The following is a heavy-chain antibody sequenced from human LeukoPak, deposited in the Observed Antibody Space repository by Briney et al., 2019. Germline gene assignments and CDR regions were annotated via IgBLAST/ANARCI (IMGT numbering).Heavy chain of an antibody. J-gene: IGHJ4*02. Sequence: GGSLRLSCAASGFTFSTYGMHWVRQAPGKGLEWVAYIRDDGFNKYYADSVKGRFTISRDNSKNTLYLQMNSLRAEDTAVYYCAKASTYYDILTGNVDYWGQGTLVTVSS. CDR1: GFTFSTYG. V-gene: IGHV3-30*02. CDR2: IRDDGFNK. D-gene: IGHD3-9*01. CDR3: AKASTYYDILTGNVDY.